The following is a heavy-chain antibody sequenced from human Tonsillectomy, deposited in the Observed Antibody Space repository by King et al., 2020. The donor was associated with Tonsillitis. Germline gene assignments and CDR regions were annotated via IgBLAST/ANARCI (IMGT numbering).Heavy chain of an antibody. J-gene: IGHJ3*02. D-gene: IGHD3-10*01. CDR2: MSAYSGNA. V-gene: IGHV1-18*01. CDR3: AHYHGSGSYYLAFDI. Sequence: QLVQSGGEVKKPGASVKVSCKASGYPFTTYGISWVRQAPGQGLEWMGWMSAYSGNADYAQRFQGRVTMGTDTSTNTAYMELRSLRSDDTAVYYCAHYHGSGSYYLAFDIWGQGTMVIVS. CDR1: GYPFTTYG.